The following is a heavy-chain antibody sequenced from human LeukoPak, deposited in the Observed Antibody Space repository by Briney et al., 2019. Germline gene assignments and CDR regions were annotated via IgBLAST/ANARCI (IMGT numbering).Heavy chain of an antibody. CDR3: ARDYCTNGVCYAV. J-gene: IGHJ4*02. CDR2: IIPIFGTA. CDR1: GGTFSSYA. V-gene: IGHV1-69*05. Sequence: GASVKVSCKASGGTFSSYAISWVRQAPGQGLGWMGGIIPIFGTANYAQKFQGRVMITTDGSTSTAYMELSSLRSEDTAVYYCARDYCTNGVCYAVWGQGTLVTVSS. D-gene: IGHD2-8*01.